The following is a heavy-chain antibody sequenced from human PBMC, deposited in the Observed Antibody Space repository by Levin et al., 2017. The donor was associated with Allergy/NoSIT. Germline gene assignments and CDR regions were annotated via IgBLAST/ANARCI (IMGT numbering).Heavy chain of an antibody. V-gene: IGHV4-61*02. D-gene: IGHD6-19*01. J-gene: IGHJ6*03. CDR1: GGSISSGSYY. Sequence: TTSETLSLTCTVSGGSISSGSYYWSWIRQPAGTGLEWIGRIYTSGSTNYNPSLKSRVTISVDTSKNQFSLKLSSVTAADTAVYYCARGNYMSSGWHYYMDVWGKGTTVTVSS. CDR3: ARGNYMSSGWHYYMDV. CDR2: IYTSGST.